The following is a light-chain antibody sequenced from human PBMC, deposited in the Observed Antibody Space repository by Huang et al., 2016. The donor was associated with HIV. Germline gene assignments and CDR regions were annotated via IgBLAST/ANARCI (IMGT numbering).Light chain of an antibody. V-gene: IGKV3-15*01. CDR1: QRVSSN. Sequence: EIVMTQSPATLSVSPGERATLSCRASQRVSSNLAWYQQKPGQAPRLLIYAASTRATGIPARFSGSWSGTEFTLTISSLQSEDFAVYYCQQYNNWPRTFGQGTKVEIK. CDR3: QQYNNWPRT. CDR2: AAS. J-gene: IGKJ1*01.